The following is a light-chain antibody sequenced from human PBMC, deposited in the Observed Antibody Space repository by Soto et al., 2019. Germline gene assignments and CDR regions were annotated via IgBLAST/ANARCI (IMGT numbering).Light chain of an antibody. CDR3: QQYNSYPT. J-gene: IGKJ1*01. Sequence: GDRVTITCRASQSISSWLAWYQLKPGKAPKLLIYDASSLESGVPSRFSGSGSGTEFTLTISSLQPDDFATYYCQQYNSYPTFGQGTKVEIK. CDR2: DAS. V-gene: IGKV1-5*01. CDR1: QSISSW.